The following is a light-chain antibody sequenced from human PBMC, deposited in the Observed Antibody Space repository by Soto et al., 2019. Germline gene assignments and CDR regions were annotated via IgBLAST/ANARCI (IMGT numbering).Light chain of an antibody. CDR1: QYISTY. CDR3: QQPYSTVRT. V-gene: IGKV1-39*01. CDR2: AAS. Sequence: DIQMTQSPSSLSASVGDRVSITCRASQYISTYLNWYQQKPGKAPKLLIYAASNLQSGVPSRFSGSGSGTEFTLTISSLQPEDFATHYCQQPYSTVRTLGQGTKVDIK. J-gene: IGKJ1*01.